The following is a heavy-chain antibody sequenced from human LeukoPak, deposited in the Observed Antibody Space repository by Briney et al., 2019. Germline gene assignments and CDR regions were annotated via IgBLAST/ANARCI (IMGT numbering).Heavy chain of an antibody. CDR1: GFTFSNYA. CDR3: AELGITMIGGV. Sequence: GGSLRLSCAASGFTFSNYAMNWVRQAPGGGRGWVSTISGGGGTTYYADSVKGRFTISRDSSKNTLYLQMNSLRAEDTAVYYCAELGITMIGGVWGKGTTVTISS. CDR2: ISGGGGTT. V-gene: IGHV3-23*01. J-gene: IGHJ6*04. D-gene: IGHD3-10*02.